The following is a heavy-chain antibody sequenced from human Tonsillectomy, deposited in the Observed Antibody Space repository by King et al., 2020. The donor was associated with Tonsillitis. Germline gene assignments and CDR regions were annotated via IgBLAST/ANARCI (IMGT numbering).Heavy chain of an antibody. CDR2: VKSKIDGETT. CDR3: TTDCSDIGCYGWACFDT. J-gene: IGHJ5*02. Sequence: VQLVESGGGLVKPGGSLRLSCAASGFTFGYAWMNWVRQAPGKGLEWVGRVKSKIDGETTDYAAPVKGRFTISRGDSKTTLYLQMNRLTTEDTAVYYCTTDCSDIGCYGWACFDTCGQGSLVTVSS. D-gene: IGHD2-15*01. V-gene: IGHV3-15*01. CDR1: GFTFGYAW.